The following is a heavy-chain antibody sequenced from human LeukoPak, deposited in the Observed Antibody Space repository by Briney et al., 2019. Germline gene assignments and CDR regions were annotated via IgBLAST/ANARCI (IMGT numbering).Heavy chain of an antibody. Sequence: SETLSLTCAVHGGSFSGYYWCRIRQPPGKGLEWIVEINHSGSTNYNPSLKSRVTISVDTSKNQFSLKLSSVTAADAAVYYCASVGLGYWGQGTLVTVSS. CDR3: ASVGLGY. D-gene: IGHD6-19*01. V-gene: IGHV4-34*01. CDR1: GGSFSGYY. J-gene: IGHJ4*02. CDR2: INHSGST.